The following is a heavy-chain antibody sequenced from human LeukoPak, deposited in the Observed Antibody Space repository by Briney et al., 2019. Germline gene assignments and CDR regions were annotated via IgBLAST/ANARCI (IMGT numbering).Heavy chain of an antibody. CDR3: ARDSHDSSGFDY. CDR2: ISSSSTYI. Sequence: GGSLRLSCAASGFTFSSYEMNWVRQAPGKGLEWVSYISSSSTYIYYADSVKGRFTISRDNAKNSLYLQMNSLRAEDTAVYYCARDSHDSSGFDYWGQGTLVTVSS. D-gene: IGHD3-22*01. CDR1: GFTFSSYE. V-gene: IGHV3-21*05. J-gene: IGHJ4*02.